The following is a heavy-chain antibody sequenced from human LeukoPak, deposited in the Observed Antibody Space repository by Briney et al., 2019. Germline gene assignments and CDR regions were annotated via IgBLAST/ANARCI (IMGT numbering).Heavy chain of an antibody. D-gene: IGHD3-10*01. V-gene: IGHV6-1*01. Sequence: SQTLSLTCAISGDSVSRNNAGWSWIRQSPSRGLEWLARTYYRSKWYKDEAGSYKDEAGSLNNRITINADTAKNQVSLQVTSVTAEDTAMYYCVRGGLVRGTLNSLISFDVWGQGIMVTVSS. CDR2: TYYRSKWYKDEAGSYK. CDR3: VRGGLVRGTLNSLISFDV. CDR1: GDSVSRNNAG. J-gene: IGHJ3*01.